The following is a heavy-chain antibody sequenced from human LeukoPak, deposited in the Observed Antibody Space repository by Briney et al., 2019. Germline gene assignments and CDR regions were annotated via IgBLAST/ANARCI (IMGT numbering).Heavy chain of an antibody. CDR1: GFTFSSYA. V-gene: IGHV3-23*01. CDR3: ARALSPDY. J-gene: IGHJ4*02. CDR2: VGSNGGST. Sequence: RAGGSLRLSCAASGFTFSSYAMSWVRQAPGKGLGWVSTVGSNGGSTWYADSVKGRFTISRDNSKNTQYLQMNSLRAEDTAVYYCARALSPDYWGQGTLVTVSS.